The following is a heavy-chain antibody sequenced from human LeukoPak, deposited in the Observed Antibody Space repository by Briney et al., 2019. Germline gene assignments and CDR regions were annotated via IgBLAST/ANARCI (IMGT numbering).Heavy chain of an antibody. CDR3: ARARGSTYYYGSGPYYYYGMDV. Sequence: SVKVSCKASGGTFSSYAISWVRQAPGQGLEWMGGITPIFGTANYAQKFQGRVTITADKSTSTAYMELSSLRSEDTAVYYCARARGSTYYYGSGPYYYYGMDVWGKGTTVTVSS. V-gene: IGHV1-69*06. CDR2: ITPIFGTA. CDR1: GGTFSSYA. J-gene: IGHJ6*04. D-gene: IGHD3-10*01.